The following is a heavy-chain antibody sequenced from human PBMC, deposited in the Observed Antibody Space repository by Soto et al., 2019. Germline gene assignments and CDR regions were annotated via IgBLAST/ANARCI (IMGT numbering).Heavy chain of an antibody. CDR2: ITVSGRST. V-gene: IGHV3-23*01. J-gene: IGHJ4*02. CDR3: VKDGTYIQPNFDC. CDR1: GFTLSTYA. Sequence: GGSLRLSCAASGFTLSTYAMSWVRQAPGKGLEWVSGITVSGRSTYYADSVKGRFSISRDTPRNTLFLQMNSLRAEDTALYYCVKDGTYIQPNFDCWGQGTLVTVSS. D-gene: IGHD5-18*01.